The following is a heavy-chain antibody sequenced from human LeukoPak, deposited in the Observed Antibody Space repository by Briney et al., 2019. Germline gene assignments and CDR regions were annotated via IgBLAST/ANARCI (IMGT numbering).Heavy chain of an antibody. CDR2: IRGSGGST. CDR1: GFTFSSYA. V-gene: IGHV3-23*01. Sequence: GGSLRLSCAASGFTFSSYAMSWVRQAPGKGLEWVSAIRGSGGSTYYADSVKGRFTISRDNSKNTLYLQMNSLRAEDTAVYYCAKAHLSAAAGMGAFDPWGQGTLVTVSS. CDR3: AKAHLSAAAGMGAFDP. J-gene: IGHJ5*02. D-gene: IGHD6-13*01.